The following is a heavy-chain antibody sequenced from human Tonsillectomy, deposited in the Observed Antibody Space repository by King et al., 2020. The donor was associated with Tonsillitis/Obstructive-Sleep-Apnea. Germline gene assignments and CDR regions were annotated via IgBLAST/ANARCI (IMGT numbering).Heavy chain of an antibody. Sequence: TLKESGPVLVKPTETLTLTCTVSGFSLSNARMGVSWIRQPPGKALEWLAHVFSNDEKSYSTSLKSRLTLSKDTSKSQVVLTMTNMDPVDTATNNCARIEGRGADIAPRRGFDYWGQGTLVTVSS. V-gene: IGHV2-26*01. J-gene: IGHJ4*02. CDR2: VFSNDEK. D-gene: IGHD6-6*01. CDR3: ARIEGRGADIAPRRGFDY. CDR1: GFSLSNARMG.